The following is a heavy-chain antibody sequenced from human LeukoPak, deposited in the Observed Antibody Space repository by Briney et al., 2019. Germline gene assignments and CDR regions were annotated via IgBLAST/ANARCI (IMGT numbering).Heavy chain of an antibody. CDR3: ARDGSGSGNYYNVAGFDY. CDR1: GFIFSDYY. J-gene: IGHJ4*02. Sequence: GGSLRLSCAASGFIFSDYYTSWIRQAPGKGVEWVSHISSSSSYIEYADSVKGRFTISRDNARNSLYLQMNSLRAEDTAVYYCARDGSGSGNYYNVAGFDYWGQGTLVTVSS. V-gene: IGHV3-11*05. D-gene: IGHD3-10*01. CDR2: ISSSSSYI.